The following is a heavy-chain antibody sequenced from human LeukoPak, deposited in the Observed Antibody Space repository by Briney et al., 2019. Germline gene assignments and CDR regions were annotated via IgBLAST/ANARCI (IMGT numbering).Heavy chain of an antibody. CDR2: ISLTGRT. CDR1: GGSISGTNW. Sequence: PSGTLSLTCGVSGGSISGTNWWSWVRQPPGQGLEWIGEISLTGRTTYNPSLNGRVTMSLDESSNQLSLSLTSVTAADTAIYYCSRVSGAFCPFGYWGQGTLVIVPS. D-gene: IGHD7-27*01. V-gene: IGHV4-4*02. CDR3: SRVSGAFCPFGY. J-gene: IGHJ4*02.